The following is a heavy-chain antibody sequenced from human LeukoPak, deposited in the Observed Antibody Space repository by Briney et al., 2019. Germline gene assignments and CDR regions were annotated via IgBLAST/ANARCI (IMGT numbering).Heavy chain of an antibody. J-gene: IGHJ3*02. D-gene: IGHD3-22*01. CDR2: ISSSSSYI. CDR3: ASPLMSGYYGGAAFDI. CDR1: GFTFSSYS. V-gene: IGHV3-21*01. Sequence: GGSLRLSCAASGFTFSSYSMNWVRQAPGKGLEWVSSISSSSSYIYYADSVKGRFTISRDNAKNSLYLQMNSLRAEDTAVYYCASPLMSGYYGGAAFDIWGQGTMVTVSS.